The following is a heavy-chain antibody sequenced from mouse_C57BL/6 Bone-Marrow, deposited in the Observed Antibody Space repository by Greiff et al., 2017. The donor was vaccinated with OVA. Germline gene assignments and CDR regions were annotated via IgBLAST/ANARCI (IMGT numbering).Heavy chain of an antibody. V-gene: IGHV5-17*01. CDR2: ISSGSSTI. Sequence: EVKLMESGGGLVKPGGSLKLSCAASGFTFSDYGMHWVRQAPEKGLEWVASISSGSSTIYYADTVKGRFTISRDNAKNTLFLQMTSLRSEDTAMYYCARWPYWGQGTLVTVSA. J-gene: IGHJ3*01. CDR1: GFTFSDYG. CDR3: ARWPY.